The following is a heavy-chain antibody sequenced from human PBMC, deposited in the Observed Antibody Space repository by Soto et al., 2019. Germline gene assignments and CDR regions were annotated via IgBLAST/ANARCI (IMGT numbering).Heavy chain of an antibody. D-gene: IGHD1-1*01. CDR2: IYYSGST. Sequence: SETLSLTCTVSGGSISSGGYYWSWIRQHPGKGLEWIGYIYYSGSTYYNPSLKSRVTISVDTSKNQFSLKLSSVTGADTAVYYCARVERRVLWFDPWGQGTLVTVS. V-gene: IGHV4-31*03. J-gene: IGHJ5*02. CDR3: ARVERRVLWFDP. CDR1: GGSISSGGYY.